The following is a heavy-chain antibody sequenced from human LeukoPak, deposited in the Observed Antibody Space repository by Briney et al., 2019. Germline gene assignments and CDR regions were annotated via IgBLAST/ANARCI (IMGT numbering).Heavy chain of an antibody. J-gene: IGHJ5*02. CDR3: ARDLGCSGGSCHLPGNWFDP. Sequence: ASVKVSCKASGYTFTGYYMHWVRQAPGQGLEWMGWINPNSGGTNYAQKFQGWVTMTRDTSISTAYMELSRLRSDDTAVYYCARDLGCSGGSCHLPGNWFDPWGQGTLVTVSS. CDR1: GYTFTGYY. CDR2: INPNSGGT. V-gene: IGHV1-2*04. D-gene: IGHD2-15*01.